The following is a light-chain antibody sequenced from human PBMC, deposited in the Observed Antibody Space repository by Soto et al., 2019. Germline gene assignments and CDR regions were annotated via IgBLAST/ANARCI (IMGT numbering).Light chain of an antibody. CDR1: SSNIGAGSD. V-gene: IGLV1-40*01. CDR2: GTS. Sequence: QSVRTQPPSVSGAPGQRGTISCTGSSSNIGAGSDVHWYRQLPGTAPKLLLYGTSNRPSGVPDRFAGSKSGTSASLAITGRQAEDEAYCYGHCYASSQSGTVVFGAGINLTVL. J-gene: IGLJ2*01. CDR3: HCYASSQSGTVV.